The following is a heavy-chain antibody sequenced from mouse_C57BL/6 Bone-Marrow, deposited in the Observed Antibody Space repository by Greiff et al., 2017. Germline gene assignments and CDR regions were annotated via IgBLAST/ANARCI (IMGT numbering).Heavy chain of an antibody. Sequence: QVQLKQSGAELARPGASVKLSCKASGYTFTSYGISWVKQRTGQGLEWIGEIYPRSGNTYYNEKFKGKATLTADKSSSTAYMELRSLTSEDSAVYFCARSIPYYYGSSYGWFAYWGQGTLVTVSA. J-gene: IGHJ3*01. CDR1: GYTFTSYG. CDR2: IYPRSGNT. D-gene: IGHD1-1*01. V-gene: IGHV1-81*01. CDR3: ARSIPYYYGSSYGWFAY.